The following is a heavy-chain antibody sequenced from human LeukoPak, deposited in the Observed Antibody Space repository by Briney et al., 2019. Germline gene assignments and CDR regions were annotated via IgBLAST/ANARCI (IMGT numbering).Heavy chain of an antibody. D-gene: IGHD6-13*01. CDR3: ARQNSWYFDY. Sequence: ASVKVSCKASGYTFTDYYIHWVRQAPGQGLEWMGWINANSGGTNYAQRLQGRVTMTRDTSVSTAYMELSRLRSDDTAVYYCARQNSWYFDYWGQGTLVTVSS. CDR1: GYTFTDYY. J-gene: IGHJ4*02. V-gene: IGHV1-2*02. CDR2: INANSGGT.